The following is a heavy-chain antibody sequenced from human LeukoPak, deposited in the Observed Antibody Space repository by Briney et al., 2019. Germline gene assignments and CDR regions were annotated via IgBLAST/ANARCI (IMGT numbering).Heavy chain of an antibody. CDR2: IWYDGSEK. J-gene: IGHJ4*02. CDR1: GFTFSNYG. V-gene: IGHV3-33*01. Sequence: GGSLRLSCAASGFTFSNYGMHWVRQAPGKGLEWVAVIWYDGSEKYYADSVKGRFTISRDNSKNTLYLQMNSLRAEDTAVYYCAGVLNWNYVSEYYFDYWGQGTLVTVSS. CDR3: AGVLNWNYVSEYYFDY. D-gene: IGHD1-7*01.